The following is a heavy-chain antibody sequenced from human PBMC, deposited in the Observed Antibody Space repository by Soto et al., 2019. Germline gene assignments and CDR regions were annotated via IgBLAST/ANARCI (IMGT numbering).Heavy chain of an antibody. Sequence: QVQLVQSGAEVKKPGSSVKVSCKASGGTFSSYAISWVRQAPGQGLEWMGGIIPIFGTANYAQKFQGRVTSTADESTSTAYLELSSLRSEDTAVYYCARDGGGCSGGSCYTGYFDYWGQGTLVTVSS. V-gene: IGHV1-69*01. CDR1: GGTFSSYA. J-gene: IGHJ4*02. CDR3: ARDGGGCSGGSCYTGYFDY. CDR2: IIPIFGTA. D-gene: IGHD2-15*01.